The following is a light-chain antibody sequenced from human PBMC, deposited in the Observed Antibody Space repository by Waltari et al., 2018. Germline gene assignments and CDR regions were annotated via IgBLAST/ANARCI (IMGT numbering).Light chain of an antibody. V-gene: IGKV1-39*01. Sequence: DIQMTQSPSSLSASVGDRVIITCRASQSISSYLNWYQQKPGKDPKLLIYAASSLQSGVPSRFSGSGSGTDFTLTISSLQPEDFATYYCQQSYSTPSITFGQGTRLEIK. CDR3: QQSYSTPSIT. CDR1: QSISSY. CDR2: AAS. J-gene: IGKJ5*01.